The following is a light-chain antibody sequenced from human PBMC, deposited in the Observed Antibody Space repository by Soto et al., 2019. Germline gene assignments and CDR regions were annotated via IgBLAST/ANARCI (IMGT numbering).Light chain of an antibody. CDR3: SSYTCSSTPYV. J-gene: IGLJ1*01. CDR2: DVT. V-gene: IGLV2-14*01. Sequence: QSALTQPASVSGSPGQSITISCTGTSSDVGGYNYVSWYQQHPVKAPKLMIYDVTNRPSGVSDRFSGSKSGNTASLTISGLQAEDEADYYCSSYTCSSTPYVFGTGTKVTVL. CDR1: SSDVGGYNY.